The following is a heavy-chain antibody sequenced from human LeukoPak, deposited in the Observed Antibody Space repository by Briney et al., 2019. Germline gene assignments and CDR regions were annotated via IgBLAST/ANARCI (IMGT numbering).Heavy chain of an antibody. J-gene: IGHJ4*02. CDR3: ARGFTYYYDSSGYPILGY. CDR2: INSYNGNT. CDR1: GYTFSSYG. Sequence: ASVKVSCKASGYTFSSYGVSWVRQAPGQGLGWMGWINSYNGNTIYPQKLQGRVSMTTDASTSTAYMELRSLRSDDTGVYYCARGFTYYYDSSGYPILGYWGQGTLVTVSS. D-gene: IGHD3-22*01. V-gene: IGHV1-18*01.